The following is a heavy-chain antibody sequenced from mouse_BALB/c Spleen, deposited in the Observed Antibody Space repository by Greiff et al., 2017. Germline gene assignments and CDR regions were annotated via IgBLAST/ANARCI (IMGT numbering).Heavy chain of an antibody. CDR3: ARDRKDGYDGDLYFDG. D-gene: IGHD2-2*01. J-gene: IGHJ1*01. V-gene: IGHV1-7*01. CDR2: INPSTGYT. Sequence: QVHVKQSGAELAKPGASVKMSCKASGYTFTSYWMHWVKQRPGQGLEWIGYINPSTGYTEYNQKFKDKATLTADKSSSTAYMQLSSLTSEDSAVYYCARDRKDGYDGDLYFDGRGAGTTVNVSS. CDR1: GYTFTSYW.